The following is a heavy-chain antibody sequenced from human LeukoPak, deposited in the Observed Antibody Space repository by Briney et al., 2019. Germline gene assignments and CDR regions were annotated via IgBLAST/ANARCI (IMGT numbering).Heavy chain of an antibody. V-gene: IGHV3-74*01. D-gene: IGHD6-13*01. CDR2: ITADGTST. Sequence: GGSLRLSCEASGFTFRTYWMHWIRQAPGKGLVWVSRITADGTSTTYADSVKGRFTISRDNAKNTLYVQMNSLRAEDTAVYYCARVQKGIAAAGTGGGWFEPWGQGTLVTVSS. J-gene: IGHJ5*02. CDR3: ARVQKGIAAAGTGGGWFEP. CDR1: GFTFRTYW.